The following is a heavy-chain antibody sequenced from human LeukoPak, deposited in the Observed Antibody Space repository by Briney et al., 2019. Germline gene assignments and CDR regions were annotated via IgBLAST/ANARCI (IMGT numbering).Heavy chain of an antibody. CDR3: AREWDGGSGWFDP. CDR1: GCSISSYY. D-gene: IGHD1-26*01. Sequence: SETPSLNCTVSGCSISSYYWSWIRQPPGKGLEWIGNIYYSGSSNYHPSLKSRVTISVDTSKYEVCLKRSSATAADTAVYYCAREWDGGSGWFDPWGQGTPVTVSS. J-gene: IGHJ5*02. CDR2: IYYSGSS. V-gene: IGHV4-59*01.